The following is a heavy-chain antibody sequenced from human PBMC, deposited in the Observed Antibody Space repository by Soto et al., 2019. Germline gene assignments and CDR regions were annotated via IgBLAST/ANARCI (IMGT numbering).Heavy chain of an antibody. CDR3: ARGSYYDSSGYYGP. V-gene: IGHV4-31*03. CDR1: GGSISSGGYY. Sequence: QVQLQESGPGLVKPSQTLSLTCTVSGGSISSGGYYWSWIRQHPGKGLEWIGYIYYSGSTYYNPSLKSRVTISVYTSKNQFSLKLSSVTAADTAVYDCARGSYYDSSGYYGPWGQGTLVTVSS. CDR2: IYYSGST. D-gene: IGHD3-22*01. J-gene: IGHJ5*02.